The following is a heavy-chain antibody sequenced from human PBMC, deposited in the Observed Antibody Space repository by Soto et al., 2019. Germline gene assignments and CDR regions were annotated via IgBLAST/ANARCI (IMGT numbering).Heavy chain of an antibody. CDR3: AKDGYCSGGSCYFDAFDI. CDR2: ISGSGGST. Sequence: GGSLRLSCAASGFTFSEYAMSWVRQAPGKGLEWVSAISGSGGSTYYADSVKGRFTISRDNSKNTLYLQMNSLRAEDTAVYYCAKDGYCSGGSCYFDAFDIWGQGTMVTVSS. J-gene: IGHJ3*02. V-gene: IGHV3-23*01. CDR1: GFTFSEYA. D-gene: IGHD2-15*01.